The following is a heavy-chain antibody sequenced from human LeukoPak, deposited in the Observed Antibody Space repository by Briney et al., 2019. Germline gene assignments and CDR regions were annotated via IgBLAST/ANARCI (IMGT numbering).Heavy chain of an antibody. CDR2: IIPLFPTP. CDR1: GGTFRSYV. CDR3: AKGDRRDLSFDY. Sequence: SVKVSCKASGGTFRSYVISWVRLAPGQGLEWMGGIIPLFPTPNYAQKFQDRVTITADESTSTAFMELRSLRSEDTAIYYCAKGDRRDLSFDYWGQGTLVTVSS. D-gene: IGHD1-14*01. V-gene: IGHV1-69*13. J-gene: IGHJ4*02.